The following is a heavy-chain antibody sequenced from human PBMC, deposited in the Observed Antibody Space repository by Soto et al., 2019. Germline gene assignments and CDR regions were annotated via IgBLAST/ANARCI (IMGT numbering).Heavy chain of an antibody. D-gene: IGHD3-10*01. CDR3: AKEFNGLRWFGDFFYMDV. CDR1: GYSFDDYA. J-gene: IGHJ6*03. CDR2: ISWNSNRV. V-gene: IGHV3-9*01. Sequence: EAQLVESGGGVAQPGRSLRLSCEGSGYSFDDYAMHWVRQAPGKGLEWVSGISWNSNRVAYADSVKGRFYISRDNVLNALYLEMNSLRPEDTALYYCAKEFNGLRWFGDFFYMDVWGKGATVTVS.